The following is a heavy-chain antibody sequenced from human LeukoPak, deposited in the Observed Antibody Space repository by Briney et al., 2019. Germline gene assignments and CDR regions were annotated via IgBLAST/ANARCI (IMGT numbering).Heavy chain of an antibody. J-gene: IGHJ4*02. CDR2: INSSSSTI. CDR1: GFTFSSYS. D-gene: IGHD3-9*01. Sequence: GGSLRLSCAASGFTFSSYSMNWVRQAPGKGLEWVSYINSSSSTIYYADSVKGRFTISRDNAKNSLYLQMNSLRAEDTAVYYCASEGRYYDILTGYPTGDYWGQGTLVTVSS. V-gene: IGHV3-48*01. CDR3: ASEGRYYDILTGYPTGDY.